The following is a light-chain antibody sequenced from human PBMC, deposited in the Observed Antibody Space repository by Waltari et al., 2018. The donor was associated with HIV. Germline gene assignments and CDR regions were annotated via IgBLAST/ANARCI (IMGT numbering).Light chain of an antibody. CDR3: QQFHNYPRT. Sequence: AIQLTQSPSSLPASVGDTVTITCRASQGISSALAWYQQKPGKAPTLLIYDASSLESGVPSRFSGSGSGTDFTLTINTLQPEDFATYYCQQFHNYPRTFGPGTKVDV. CDR2: DAS. J-gene: IGKJ3*01. V-gene: IGKV1D-13*01. CDR1: QGISSA.